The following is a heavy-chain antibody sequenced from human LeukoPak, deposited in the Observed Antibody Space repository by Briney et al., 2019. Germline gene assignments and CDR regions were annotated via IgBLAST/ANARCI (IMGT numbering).Heavy chain of an antibody. CDR1: GGSISSYY. CDR2: TYTSGST. CDR3: AGDSSRWDSWFDP. J-gene: IGHJ5*02. V-gene: IGHV4-4*07. Sequence: SETLSLTCTVSGGSISSYYWSWIRPRAGQGMEWIGRTYTSGSTNYNPSLKSRVTMSVDTSKNQYSPKLSSVTAADTAVYYCAGDSSRWDSWFDPGGQGTLVTVSS. D-gene: IGHD6-13*01.